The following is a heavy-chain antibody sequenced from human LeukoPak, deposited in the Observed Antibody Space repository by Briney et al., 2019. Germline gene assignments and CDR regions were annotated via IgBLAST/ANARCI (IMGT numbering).Heavy chain of an antibody. Sequence: GASVKVSCKASGGTFSSYAISWVRQAPGQGLEWTGGIIPIFGTANYAQKFQGRVTITADESTSTAYMELSSLRSEDTAVYYCARGSYYYDSSGYYLPNFDYWGQGTLVTVSS. V-gene: IGHV1-69*13. CDR2: IIPIFGTA. CDR1: GGTFSSYA. D-gene: IGHD3-22*01. J-gene: IGHJ4*02. CDR3: ARGSYYYDSSGYYLPNFDY.